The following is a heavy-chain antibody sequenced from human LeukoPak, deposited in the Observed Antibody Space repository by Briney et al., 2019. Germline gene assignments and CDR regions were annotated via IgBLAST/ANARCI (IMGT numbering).Heavy chain of an antibody. V-gene: IGHV4-34*01. CDR1: GGSFSGYY. J-gene: IGHJ4*02. D-gene: IGHD2-15*01. Sequence: SETLSLTCAVYGGSFSGYYWSWIRQPPGKGLEWIGEINHSGSTNYNPSLKSRVTISVDTSKNQFSLKLSPVTAADTAVYYCASSSWWAVYWGQGTLVTVSS. CDR3: ASSSWWAVY. CDR2: INHSGST.